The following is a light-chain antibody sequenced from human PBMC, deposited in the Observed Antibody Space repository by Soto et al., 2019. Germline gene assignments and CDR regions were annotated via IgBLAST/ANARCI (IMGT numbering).Light chain of an antibody. J-gene: IGLJ2*01. CDR3: SSYTSSSTLDVV. Sequence: QSALTQPASVSGSPGQSITIFCTGTSSDVGGYNYVSWYQQHPGKAPKLMIYDVSNRPSGVSNRFSGSKSGNTASLTISGLQAEDEADYYCSSYTSSSTLDVVFGGGTQLTVL. V-gene: IGLV2-14*01. CDR1: SSDVGGYNY. CDR2: DVS.